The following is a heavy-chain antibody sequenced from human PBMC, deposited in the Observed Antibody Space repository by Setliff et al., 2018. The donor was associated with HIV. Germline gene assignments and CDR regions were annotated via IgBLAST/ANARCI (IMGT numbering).Heavy chain of an antibody. V-gene: IGHV4-39*01. Sequence: SETLSLTCTVFRHSIPNTYYYWGWIRQSLGKGLEWIGGFYYNGATHRNPSLKSRVTISVESAENRFSLELTSVTAADTAVYYCAKGDFTAMVMYFDFWGPGIQVTVSS. D-gene: IGHD2-21*02. CDR3: AKGDFTAMVMYFDF. J-gene: IGHJ4*02. CDR1: RHSIPNTYYY. CDR2: FYYNGAT.